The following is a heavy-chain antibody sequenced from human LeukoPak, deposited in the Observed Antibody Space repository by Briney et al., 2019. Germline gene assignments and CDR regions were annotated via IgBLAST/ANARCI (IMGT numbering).Heavy chain of an antibody. J-gene: IGHJ4*02. V-gene: IGHV3-33*01. Sequence: GGSLRLSCAASGFTFSSYGMHWVRQAPGKGLEGVAVVWYDGSKKYSADSVKGRITISRDDSKNTLYLQMNSLRAEDTAVYYCARGVGYYDSSGTIDYWGQGTPVTVSS. CDR2: VWYDGSKK. CDR3: ARGVGYYDSSGTIDY. CDR1: GFTFSSYG. D-gene: IGHD3-22*01.